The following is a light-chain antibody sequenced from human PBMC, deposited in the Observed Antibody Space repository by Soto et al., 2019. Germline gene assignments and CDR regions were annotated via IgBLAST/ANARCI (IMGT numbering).Light chain of an antibody. J-gene: IGLJ1*01. V-gene: IGLV1-51*01. Sequence: PGQTVTISCSGSSSNIGNNYVSWYQHLPGTAPKLLIYDNDKRPSGIPDRFSGSKSGTSATLGITGLQTGDEADYYCGTWDSSLTAYVFGTGTKVTVL. CDR2: DND. CDR3: GTWDSSLTAYV. CDR1: SSNIGNNY.